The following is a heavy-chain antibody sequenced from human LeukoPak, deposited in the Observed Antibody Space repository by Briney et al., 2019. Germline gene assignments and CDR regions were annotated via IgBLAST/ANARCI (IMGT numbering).Heavy chain of an antibody. D-gene: IGHD5-24*01. V-gene: IGHV4-31*03. CDR3: ARGVRWLQLSYFDY. Sequence: SETLSLTCPVSGGSISSGVYYWSWIRQHPGKGLGWIGYIYYSGSTYYNPSLKSRVTISVDTSKNQFSLKLSSVTAADTAVYYCARGVRWLQLSYFDYWGQGTLVTVSS. J-gene: IGHJ4*02. CDR2: IYYSGST. CDR1: GGSISSGVYY.